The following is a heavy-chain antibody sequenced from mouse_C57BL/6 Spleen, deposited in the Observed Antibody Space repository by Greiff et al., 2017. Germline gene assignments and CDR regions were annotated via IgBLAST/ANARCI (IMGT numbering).Heavy chain of an antibody. CDR2: IYPGDGDT. J-gene: IGHJ4*01. CDR3: ARRENYVALDD. Sequence: VQLQQSGAELVKPGASVKISCKASGYAFSSYWMNWVKQRPGKGLEWIGQIYPGDGDTNYNGKFKGKAPLTADKSSSTAYMQRSSLTSEDSAVYFCARRENYVALDDWGQGTSVTVSS. D-gene: IGHD1-1*01. V-gene: IGHV1-80*01. CDR1: GYAFSSYW.